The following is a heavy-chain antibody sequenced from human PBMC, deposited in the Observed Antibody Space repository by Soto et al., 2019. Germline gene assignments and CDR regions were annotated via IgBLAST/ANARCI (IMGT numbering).Heavy chain of an antibody. CDR3: ARGRYLDSSDYWVANLPFDH. D-gene: IGHD3-22*01. J-gene: IGHJ4*02. Sequence: EVQLLESGGALVQPGGSLRLSCAASGFTFNSYVMTWVRQAPGEGLEWVSSISRSGRGSAYYADSVKGRFTISRDNSENTLFLQMNKLRDEDTALYYCARGRYLDSSDYWVANLPFDHWGLGTLVTVSS. CDR1: GFTFNSYV. V-gene: IGHV3-23*01. CDR2: ISRSGRGSA.